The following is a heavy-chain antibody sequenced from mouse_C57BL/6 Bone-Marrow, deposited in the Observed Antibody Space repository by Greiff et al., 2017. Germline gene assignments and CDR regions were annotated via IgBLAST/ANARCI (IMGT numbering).Heavy chain of an antibody. V-gene: IGHV1-81*01. J-gene: IGHJ3*01. CDR3: ARSRTGLFAY. D-gene: IGHD4-1*01. Sequence: VQVVESGAELARPGASVKLSCKASGYTFTSYGISWVKQRTGQGLEWIGEIYPRSGNTYYNEKFKGKATLTADKSSSTAYMELRSLTSEDSAVYFCARSRTGLFAYWGQGTLVTVSA. CDR2: IYPRSGNT. CDR1: GYTFTSYG.